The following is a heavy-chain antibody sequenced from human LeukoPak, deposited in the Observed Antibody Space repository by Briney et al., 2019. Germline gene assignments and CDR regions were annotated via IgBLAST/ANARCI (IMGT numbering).Heavy chain of an antibody. CDR3: ARDRMGPGIDY. Sequence: ASVKVSCKASGYTCTSYGISWVRQAPGQGLKWMGWISAYNGNTNYAQKLQGRVTMTTDTSTSTAYMELRSLRSDDTAVYYCARDRMGPGIDYWGQGTLVTVSS. V-gene: IGHV1-18*04. CDR2: ISAYNGNT. J-gene: IGHJ4*02. D-gene: IGHD1-26*01. CDR1: GYTCTSYG.